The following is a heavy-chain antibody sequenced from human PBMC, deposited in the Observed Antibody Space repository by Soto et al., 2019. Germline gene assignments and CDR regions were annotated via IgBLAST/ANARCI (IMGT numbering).Heavy chain of an antibody. CDR2: IKQDGSEK. D-gene: IGHD2-15*01. Sequence: PWXSLRLSFAASGFSFSSYWMSWVRQAPVKGLEWVANIKQDGSEKYYVDSVKGRFTISRDNAKNSLYLQMNSLRAEDTAVYYCARDRYCSGGSCYAIDYWGQGTLVTVSS. CDR1: GFSFSSYW. CDR3: ARDRYCSGGSCYAIDY. V-gene: IGHV3-7*01. J-gene: IGHJ4*02.